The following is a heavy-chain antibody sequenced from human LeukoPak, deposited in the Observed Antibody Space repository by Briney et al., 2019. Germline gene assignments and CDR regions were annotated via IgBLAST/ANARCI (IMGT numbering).Heavy chain of an antibody. J-gene: IGHJ4*02. D-gene: IGHD6-6*01. V-gene: IGHV3-7*01. Sequence: GGSLRLSCVAPGFTLTSTITNWGCQTPGKGLEWVANIKQDGSEKDYVDSVKGRFTISRDNAKNSLYLQMNSLTAEDTAVYYCARESFAARWDWGQGTLVTVSS. CDR1: GFTLTSTI. CDR3: ARESFAARWD. CDR2: IKQDGSEK.